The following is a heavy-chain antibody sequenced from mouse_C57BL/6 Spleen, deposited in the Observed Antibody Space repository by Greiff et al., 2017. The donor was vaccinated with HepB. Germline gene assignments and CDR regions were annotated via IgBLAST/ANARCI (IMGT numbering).Heavy chain of an antibody. J-gene: IGHJ4*01. CDR1: GYTFTDYY. CDR2: INPYNGGT. Sequence: VQLKQSGPVLVKPGASVKMSCKASGYTFTDYYMNWVKQSHGKSLEWIGVINPYNGGTSYNQKFKGKATLTVDKSSSTAYMELNSLTSEDSAVYYCARGYYGSSYYAMDYWGQGTSVTVSS. CDR3: ARGYYGSSYYAMDY. V-gene: IGHV1-19*01. D-gene: IGHD1-1*01.